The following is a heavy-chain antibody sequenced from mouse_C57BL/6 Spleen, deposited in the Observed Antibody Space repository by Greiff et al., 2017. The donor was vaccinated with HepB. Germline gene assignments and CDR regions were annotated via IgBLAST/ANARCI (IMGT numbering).Heavy chain of an antibody. Sequence: QVQLQQSGAELVRPGTSVKVSCKASGYAFTNYLIEWVKQRPGQGLEWIGVINPGSGGTNYNEKFKGKATLTADKSSSTAYMQLSSLTSEDSAVYFCERAYYSTLYAMDYWGQGTSVTVSS. D-gene: IGHD2-5*01. CDR1: GYAFTNYL. J-gene: IGHJ4*01. CDR3: ERAYYSTLYAMDY. CDR2: INPGSGGT. V-gene: IGHV1-54*01.